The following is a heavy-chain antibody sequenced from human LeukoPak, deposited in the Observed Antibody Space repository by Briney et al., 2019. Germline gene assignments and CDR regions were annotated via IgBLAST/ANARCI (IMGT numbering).Heavy chain of an antibody. J-gene: IGHJ5*02. Sequence: SETLSLTCTVSGYSISSGYYWGWIRQPPGKGLEWIGSIYHSGSTYYNPSLKSRVTISVDTSKNQFSLKLSSVTAADTAVYYCARLLRVGYCSTTTCNWFDPWGQGTLVTVSS. V-gene: IGHV4-38-2*02. CDR1: GYSISSGYY. D-gene: IGHD2-2*03. CDR3: ARLLRVGYCSTTTCNWFDP. CDR2: IYHSGST.